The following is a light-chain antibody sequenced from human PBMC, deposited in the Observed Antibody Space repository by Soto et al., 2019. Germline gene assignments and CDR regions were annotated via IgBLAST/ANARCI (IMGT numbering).Light chain of an antibody. CDR1: QSVSSY. V-gene: IGKV3-11*01. J-gene: IGKJ2*01. CDR2: DAS. Sequence: EIVLTQSPATLSFSPGERATLSCRASQSVSSYLAWYQQKPGQAPRLLIYDASNRATGIPARFRGRGSGTDFTLTISSLEPQDFAVYYCQQRSNWPRTFGQGTKLEIK. CDR3: QQRSNWPRT.